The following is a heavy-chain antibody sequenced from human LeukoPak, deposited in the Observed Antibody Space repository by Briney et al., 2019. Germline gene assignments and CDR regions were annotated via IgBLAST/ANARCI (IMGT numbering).Heavy chain of an antibody. CDR2: IYHSGST. D-gene: IGHD3-3*01. CDR3: ARDKNGVFDI. V-gene: IGHV4-30-2*01. Sequence: SETLSLTCTVSGGSISSSSYSWSWIRQPPGKGLEWIGYIYHSGSTYYNPSLKSRVTISVDRSKNQFSLKLSSVTAADTAVYYCARDKNGVFDIWGQGTMVTVSS. CDR1: GGSISSSSYS. J-gene: IGHJ3*02.